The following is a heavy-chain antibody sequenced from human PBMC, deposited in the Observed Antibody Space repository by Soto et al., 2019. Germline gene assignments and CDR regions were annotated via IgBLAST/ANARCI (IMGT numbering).Heavy chain of an antibody. D-gene: IGHD6-19*01. CDR1: GGSISSGGYF. J-gene: IGHJ4*02. Sequence: SETLSLTCTVSGGSISSGGYFWTWIRQPPGKRLEWIGEISHSGSTNSNPSLRSRVTISVDPSKTHFSLKLTSVTAADTAVYYCARGLAYDRQIAVAEPFDYWGQGTLVTVSS. CDR2: ISHSGST. V-gene: IGHV4-39*02. CDR3: ARGLAYDRQIAVAEPFDY.